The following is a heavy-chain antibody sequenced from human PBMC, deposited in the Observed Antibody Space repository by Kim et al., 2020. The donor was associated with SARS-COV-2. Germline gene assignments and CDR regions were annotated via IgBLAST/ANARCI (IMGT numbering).Heavy chain of an antibody. CDR1: GYTFTNYA. Sequence: ASVKVSCKASGYTFTNYAINWMRQAPGQRLEWMGWINSVSGNTKYSQMFKGRVTITRDTSATTAYMELSNLSSEDTAVYYCARDHRSCSTINCNGEAIDYWGQGTLVTASS. CDR2: INSVSGNT. J-gene: IGHJ4*02. CDR3: ARDHRSCSTINCNGEAIDY. D-gene: IGHD2-15*01. V-gene: IGHV1-3*01.